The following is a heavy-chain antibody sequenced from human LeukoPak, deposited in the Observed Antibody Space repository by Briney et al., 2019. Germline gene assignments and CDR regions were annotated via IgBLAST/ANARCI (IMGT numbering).Heavy chain of an antibody. CDR2: IKSKSAGGTT. Sequence: GGSLRLSCEASGITISDAWMSWVRQAPGKGLEWVGSIKSKSAGGTTDHAAPVKGRFTISRDDSKNTLYLQMNSLTIEDTAVNYCVTPPDWGQGTLVTVSS. J-gene: IGHJ4*02. CDR1: GITISDAW. V-gene: IGHV3-15*01. CDR3: VTPPD. D-gene: IGHD5-18*01.